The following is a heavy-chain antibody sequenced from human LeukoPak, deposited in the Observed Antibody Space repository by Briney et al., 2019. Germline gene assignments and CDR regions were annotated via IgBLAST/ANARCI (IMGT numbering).Heavy chain of an antibody. J-gene: IGHJ3*02. CDR1: GFTFHIYA. V-gene: IGHV3-23*01. CDR3: ARAGHVITMIVVLDAFDI. D-gene: IGHD3-22*01. Sequence: GGSLRLSCAASGFTFHIYAMNWVRQAPGKGLEWVSAINGGGYGTYYADSVRGRFTIYRDNSKNTLYLQMNTLRAEDTAVYYCARAGHVITMIVVLDAFDIWGQGTMVTVSS. CDR2: INGGGYGT.